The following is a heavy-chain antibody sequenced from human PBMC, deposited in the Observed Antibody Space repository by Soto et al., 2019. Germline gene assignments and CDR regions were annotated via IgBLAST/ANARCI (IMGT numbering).Heavy chain of an antibody. Sequence: PGESLKISCKGSGYSFANYWIGWVRQMPGKGLEWMGIIYPGDSDTRYSPSFQGQVTISADKSISTAYLQWSSLKASDTAMYYYARHSDVAATLEYGMDVWGQGTTVTVSS. V-gene: IGHV5-51*01. CDR2: IYPGDSDT. D-gene: IGHD6-13*01. J-gene: IGHJ6*02. CDR1: GYSFANYW. CDR3: ARHSDVAATLEYGMDV.